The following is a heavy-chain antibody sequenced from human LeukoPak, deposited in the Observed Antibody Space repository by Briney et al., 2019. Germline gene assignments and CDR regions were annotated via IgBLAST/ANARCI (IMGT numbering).Heavy chain of an antibody. J-gene: IGHJ4*02. CDR1: GYSFTSYW. CDR3: ARRYCSGGSCSYVDY. Sequence: GESLKISCKGSGYSFTSYWIAWVGRMPGKGLEWMGIFYPGDSDTRYSPSFQGQVTISADKSISTAYLQWSSLKASDTAMYYCARRYCSGGSCSYVDYWGQGTLVTVSS. D-gene: IGHD2-15*01. V-gene: IGHV5-51*01. CDR2: FYPGDSDT.